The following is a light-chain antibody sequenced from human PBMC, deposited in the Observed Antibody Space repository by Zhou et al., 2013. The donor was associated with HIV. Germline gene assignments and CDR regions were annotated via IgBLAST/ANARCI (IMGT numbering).Light chain of an antibody. CDR2: LGS. CDR3: MQTLQTPSYT. J-gene: IGKJ2*01. CDR1: QSLLHTNGYNY. Sequence: DIVMTQSPLSLPVTPGEPASISCRSSQSLLHTNGYNYLDWYLQKPGQSPQLLIYLGSNRASGVPDRFSGSGSGTDFTLKISRVEAEDVGVYYCMQTLQTPSYTFGQGTKLE. V-gene: IGKV2-28*01.